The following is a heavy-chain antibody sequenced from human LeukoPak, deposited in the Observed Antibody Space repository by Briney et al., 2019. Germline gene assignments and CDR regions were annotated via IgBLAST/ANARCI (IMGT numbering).Heavy chain of an antibody. CDR1: GGSFSGYY. D-gene: IGHD2-15*01. Sequence: PSETLSLTCAVYGGSFSGYYWCWIRQPPGKGLEWIGEINHSGSTNYNPSLKSRVTISVDTSKNQFSLKLSSVTAADTAVYYCARTPWPDGGNDYWGQGTLVTVSS. J-gene: IGHJ4*02. V-gene: IGHV4-34*01. CDR2: INHSGST. CDR3: ARTPWPDGGNDY.